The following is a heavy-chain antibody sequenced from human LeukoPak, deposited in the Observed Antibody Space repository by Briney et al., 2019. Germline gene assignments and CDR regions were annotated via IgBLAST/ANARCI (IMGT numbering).Heavy chain of an antibody. CDR3: ARVLGYCSGGSCHGRFDR. V-gene: IGHV4-59*01. CDR2: IYYSGST. CDR1: GGSISSYY. D-gene: IGHD2-15*01. J-gene: IGHJ5*02. Sequence: SETLSLTCTVSGGSISSYYWSWIRQPPGKGLEWIGYIYYSGSTNNNPSLKSRVTKSVDTSKNQFSLKLSSVTAADTAVYYCARVLGYCSGGSCHGRFDRWGQGTLVTVSS.